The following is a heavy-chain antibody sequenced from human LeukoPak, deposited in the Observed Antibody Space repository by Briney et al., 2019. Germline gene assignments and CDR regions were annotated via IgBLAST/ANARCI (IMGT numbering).Heavy chain of an antibody. CDR3: AREGYSGFRELEY. CDR1: GYTFTGYY. CDR2: INPNSGGT. V-gene: IGHV1-2*06. J-gene: IGHJ4*02. Sequence: ASVKVSCKASGYTFTGYYMHWVRQAPGQGLEWMGRINPNSGGTNYAQKFQGRVTMTRDTSISTAYMELSRLRSDDKAVYYCAREGYSGFRELEYWGQGTLGTGSS. D-gene: IGHD1-26*01.